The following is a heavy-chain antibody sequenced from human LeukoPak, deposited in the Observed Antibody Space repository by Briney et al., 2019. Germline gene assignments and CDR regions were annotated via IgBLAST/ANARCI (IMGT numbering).Heavy chain of an antibody. J-gene: IGHJ4*02. D-gene: IGHD5-12*01. CDR1: GGTFSSYA. Sequence: SVKVSCKASGGTFSSYAISWVRQAPGQGLEWMGGIIAIFGTANYAQKFQGRVTITADESTSTAYMELSSLRSEDTAVYYCARSGGYSGYDPPFDYWGQGTLVTVSS. CDR2: IIAIFGTA. V-gene: IGHV1-69*13. CDR3: ARSGGYSGYDPPFDY.